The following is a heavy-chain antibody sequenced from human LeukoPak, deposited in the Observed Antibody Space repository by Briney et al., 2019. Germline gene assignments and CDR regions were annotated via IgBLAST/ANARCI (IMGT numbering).Heavy chain of an antibody. CDR3: ARESRRRETTVVTPNYFDY. D-gene: IGHD4-23*01. J-gene: IGHJ4*02. CDR2: IIPIFGTA. Sequence: SVKVSCKASGGTFSSYAISWVRQAPGQGLEWMGGIIPIFGTANYAQKFQGRVTITADESTSTGYMEQSSLRSEDTAVYYCARESRRRETTVVTPNYFDYWGQGTLVTVSS. V-gene: IGHV1-69*13. CDR1: GGTFSSYA.